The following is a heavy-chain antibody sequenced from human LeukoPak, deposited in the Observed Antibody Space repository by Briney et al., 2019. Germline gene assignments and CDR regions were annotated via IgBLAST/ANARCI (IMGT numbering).Heavy chain of an antibody. Sequence: PSETLSLTCTVACGSISSSSYYWGWIRQPPGKGLEWIGSNSGSTYYNPSLKSRVTISVDTSKNQFSLKLSSVTAADTAVYYCANEGLRKDYWGQGTLVTVSS. CDR3: ANEGLRKDY. J-gene: IGHJ4*02. CDR2: NSGST. CDR1: CGSISSSSYY. V-gene: IGHV4-39*01.